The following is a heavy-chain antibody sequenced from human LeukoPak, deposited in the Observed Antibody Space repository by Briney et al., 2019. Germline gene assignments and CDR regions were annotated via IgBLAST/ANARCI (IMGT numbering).Heavy chain of an antibody. CDR3: ARAASLDRNCSSTSCYTAQVYYFAY. D-gene: IGHD2-2*02. V-gene: IGHV3-7*01. CDR2: IKQDGSEK. Sequence: GGSLRLSCAASGFTFSSYWMSWARQAPGKGLECVANIKQDGSEKLHVDAVKGRFTISRDNAKNSLYLQMNSLRAEDTAVYYCARAASLDRNCSSTSCYTAQVYYFAYWGQGTLVTVSS. J-gene: IGHJ4*02. CDR1: GFTFSSYW.